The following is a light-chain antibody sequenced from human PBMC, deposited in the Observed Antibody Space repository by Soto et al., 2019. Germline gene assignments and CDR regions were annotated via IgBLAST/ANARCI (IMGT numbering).Light chain of an antibody. Sequence: DIHMTQSPSTLSASVGDRVTITCRASQSINSWLAWYQQKPGTAPKVLIYHASNSQSGVPSRFSGSGSGTEFTLTISSLQPDDFATYYCKQYNSYSFGQGTKVDIK. CDR1: QSINSW. CDR2: HAS. J-gene: IGKJ1*01. CDR3: KQYNSYS. V-gene: IGKV1-5*01.